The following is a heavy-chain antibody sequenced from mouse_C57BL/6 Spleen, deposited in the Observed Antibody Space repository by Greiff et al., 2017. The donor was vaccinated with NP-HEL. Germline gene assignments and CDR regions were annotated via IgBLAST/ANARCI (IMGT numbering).Heavy chain of an antibody. V-gene: IGHV1-20*01. J-gene: IGHJ4*01. Sequence: VQLQQSGPELVKPGDSVKISCKASGYSFTGYFMNWVMQSHGKSLEWIGRINPYNGDTFYNQKFKGKATLTVDKSSSTAHMELRSLTSEDAAVYYCASLYDLDAMDYWGQGTSVTVAS. CDR3: ASLYDLDAMDY. CDR2: INPYNGDT. CDR1: GYSFTGYF. D-gene: IGHD2-3*01.